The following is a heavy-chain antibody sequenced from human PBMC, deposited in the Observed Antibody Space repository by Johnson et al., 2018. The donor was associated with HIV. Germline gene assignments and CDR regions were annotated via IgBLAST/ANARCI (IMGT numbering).Heavy chain of an antibody. J-gene: IGHJ3*02. CDR3: AKQNRGAFDI. V-gene: IGHV3-15*01. CDR1: EFTFSNAW. Sequence: VQLVESGGNLVKSGGSLRLSCAASEFTFSNAWMTWVRQAPGKGLEWVGRIKSESDGGTTDYAAPVNGRFTISRDTSKNTLYFQMNGLRAEDTAVYYCAKQNRGAFDIWGQGTMVTVSS. CDR2: IKSESDGGTT. D-gene: IGHD1/OR15-1a*01.